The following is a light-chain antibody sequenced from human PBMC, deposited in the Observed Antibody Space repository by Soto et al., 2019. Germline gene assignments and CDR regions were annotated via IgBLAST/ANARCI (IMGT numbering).Light chain of an antibody. CDR3: QQSYSIPFT. V-gene: IGKV1-39*01. J-gene: IGKJ3*01. CDR1: QSISSY. Sequence: DIQMTQSPSSLSASVGDRVTITCRASQSISSYLNWYQQKPGKAPKLLIYLASTLQSEVPSRFSGSGSGTDFTLTINSLQPEDFATYFCQQSYSIPFTFGPGTKVDVK. CDR2: LAS.